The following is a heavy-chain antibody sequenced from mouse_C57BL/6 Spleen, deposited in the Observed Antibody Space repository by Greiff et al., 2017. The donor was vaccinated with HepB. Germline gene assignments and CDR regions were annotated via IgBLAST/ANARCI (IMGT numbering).Heavy chain of an antibody. Sequence: EVQVVESGGGLVKPGGSLKLSCAASGFTFSDYGMHWVRQAPEKGLEWVAYISSGSSTIYYADTVKGRFTISRDNAKNTLFLQMTSLRSEDTAMYYCAREFITTVVDYFDYWGQGTTLTVSS. D-gene: IGHD1-1*01. CDR1: GFTFSDYG. J-gene: IGHJ2*01. V-gene: IGHV5-17*01. CDR3: AREFITTVVDYFDY. CDR2: ISSGSSTI.